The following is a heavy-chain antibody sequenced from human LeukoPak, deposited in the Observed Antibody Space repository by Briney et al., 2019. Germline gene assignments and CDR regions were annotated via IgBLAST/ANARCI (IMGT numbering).Heavy chain of an antibody. J-gene: IGHJ3*02. CDR1: GFTFSSYS. D-gene: IGHD6-19*01. CDR2: IRSSSSYI. Sequence: GGSLRLSCEASGFTFSSYSMNWVRQAPGKGLEWVSSIRSSSSYIYYAASVKGRFTISRDNAKNSLYLQMNSLRAEDTAVYYCARSPGSSSGWYGSDAFDIWGQGTMVTVSS. CDR3: ARSPGSSSGWYGSDAFDI. V-gene: IGHV3-21*01.